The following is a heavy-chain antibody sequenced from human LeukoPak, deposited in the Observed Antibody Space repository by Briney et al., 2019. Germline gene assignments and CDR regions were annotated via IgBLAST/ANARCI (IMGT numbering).Heavy chain of an antibody. J-gene: IGHJ6*02. V-gene: IGHV4-59*01. CDR2: IYYSGST. D-gene: IGHD3-22*01. CDR3: ARSYDSRGYYYYGMYV. Sequence: SETLSLTCTVSGGSLSTYYWSWLRQPPGKGLEWIGYIYYSGSTNYNPSLKSRVTISLDTSKNQFSLRLSSVTAADTAVYYCARSYDSRGYYYYGMYVWGQGTTVTVSS. CDR1: GGSLSTYY.